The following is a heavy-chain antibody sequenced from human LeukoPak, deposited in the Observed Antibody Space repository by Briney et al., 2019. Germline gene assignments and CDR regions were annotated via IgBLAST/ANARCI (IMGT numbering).Heavy chain of an antibody. D-gene: IGHD1-26*01. CDR2: IYFSGST. V-gene: IGHV4-61*02. Sequence: SETLSLTCTVSGTSLSGSNYYWAWIRQPAGNELEWIGRIYFSGSTNYNPSLKSRVTISIDTSKDQFSLKLSSVTAADTAVYYCARESGSYSYWGQGTLVTVSS. CDR1: GTSLSGSNYY. CDR3: ARESGSYSY. J-gene: IGHJ4*02.